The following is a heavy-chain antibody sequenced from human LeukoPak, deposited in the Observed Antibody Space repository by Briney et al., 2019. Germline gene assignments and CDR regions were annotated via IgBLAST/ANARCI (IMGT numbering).Heavy chain of an antibody. D-gene: IGHD1-7*01. CDR3: ARGVVELLQLLAHDHDAFDI. V-gene: IGHV3-11*01. CDR2: ISSSGSTI. Sequence: PGGSLRLSCAASGFTFSDYYMSWIRQAPGKGLEWVSYISSSGSTIYYADSVKGRFTISRDNAKNSLYLQMNSLRAEDTAVYYCARGVVELLQLLAHDHDAFDIWGQGTMVTVSS. J-gene: IGHJ3*02. CDR1: GFTFSDYY.